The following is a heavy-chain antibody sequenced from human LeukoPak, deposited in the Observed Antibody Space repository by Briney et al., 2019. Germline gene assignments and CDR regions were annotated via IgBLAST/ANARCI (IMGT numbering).Heavy chain of an antibody. CDR1: GGSFSGYY. Sequence: SETLSLTCAVYGGSFSGYYWSWIRQPPGKGLEWIGEINHSGSTNYNPSLKSRVTISVDTSKNQFSLKLSSVTAADTAVYYCARAVGSSGDWFDPWGQGTLVPVSS. D-gene: IGHD6-25*01. J-gene: IGHJ5*02. CDR2: INHSGST. CDR3: ARAVGSSGDWFDP. V-gene: IGHV4-34*01.